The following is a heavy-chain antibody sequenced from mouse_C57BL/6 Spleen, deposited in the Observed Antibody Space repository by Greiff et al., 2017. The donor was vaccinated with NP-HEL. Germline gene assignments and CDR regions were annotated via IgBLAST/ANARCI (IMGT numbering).Heavy chain of an antibody. V-gene: IGHV1-82*01. J-gene: IGHJ3*01. Sequence: VQLQQSGPELVKPGASVKISCKASGYAFSSSWMNWVKQRPGKGLEWIGRIYPGDGDTNYNGKFKGKATLTADKSSSTAYMQLSSLTSEDSAVYFCARGEDGYRFAYWGQGTLVTVSA. CDR3: ARGEDGYRFAY. D-gene: IGHD2-3*01. CDR1: GYAFSSSW. CDR2: IYPGDGDT.